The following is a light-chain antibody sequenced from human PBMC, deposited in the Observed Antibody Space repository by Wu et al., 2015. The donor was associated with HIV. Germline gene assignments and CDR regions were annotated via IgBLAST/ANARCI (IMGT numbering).Light chain of an antibody. Sequence: EIVLTQSPGTLSLSPGERATLSCRASQSVSSSYLAWYQQKPGQAPGLLIYGASSRATGIPDRFSGSGSGTDFTLTISRLEPEDFAVYYCQQYGSSIFFGGGTKVVIK. CDR2: GAS. V-gene: IGKV3-20*01. CDR3: QQYGSSIF. J-gene: IGKJ4*01. CDR1: QSVSSSY.